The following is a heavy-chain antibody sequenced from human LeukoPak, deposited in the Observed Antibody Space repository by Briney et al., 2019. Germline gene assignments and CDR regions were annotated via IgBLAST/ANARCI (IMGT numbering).Heavy chain of an antibody. CDR3: ARVGHSSGWYVRSRAWFDP. CDR2: ISHSGST. V-gene: IGHV4-34*01. CDR1: GGSFSGYY. D-gene: IGHD6-19*01. J-gene: IGHJ5*02. Sequence: SETLSLTCAVYGGSFSGYYWSWIRQPPGKGLEWIGEISHSGSTNYNPSLKSRVTISVDTSKNQFSLKLSSVTAADTAVYYCARVGHSSGWYVRSRAWFDPWGQGTLVTVSS.